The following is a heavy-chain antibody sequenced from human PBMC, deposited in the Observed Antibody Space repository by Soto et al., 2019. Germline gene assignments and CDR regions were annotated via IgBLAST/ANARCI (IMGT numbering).Heavy chain of an antibody. D-gene: IGHD5-12*01. V-gene: IGHV3-9*01. CDR1: GFTFDDYA. CDR2: INWNSGSI. Sequence: PGGSLRLSCAASGFTFDDYAMHWVRQAPGKGLEWVSGINWNSGSIAYADSVKGRFTISRDNAKNSLYLQMNSLRAGDTALYYCAKAPGYALDWGSYFGYWGQGTLVTVSS. CDR3: AKAPGYALDWGSYFGY. J-gene: IGHJ4*02.